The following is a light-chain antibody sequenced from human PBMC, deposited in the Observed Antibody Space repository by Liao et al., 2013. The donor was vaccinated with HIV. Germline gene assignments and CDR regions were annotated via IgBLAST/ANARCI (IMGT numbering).Light chain of an antibody. CDR3: QAWDSSPV. CDR1: ALGGGC. Sequence: SYELSQPPSVSVSPGQTATITCSGDALGGGCASWYQQRPGQSPVLLLYQDNRRPSGIPDRFSGSYSGNTATLTISGTQAMDEADYYCQAWDSSPVFGGGTKLTVL. J-gene: IGLJ2*01. V-gene: IGLV3-1*01. CDR2: QDN.